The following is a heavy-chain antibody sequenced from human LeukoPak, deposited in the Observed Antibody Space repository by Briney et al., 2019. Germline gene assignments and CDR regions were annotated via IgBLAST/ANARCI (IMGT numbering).Heavy chain of an antibody. J-gene: IGHJ4*02. CDR2: ISGSGGGA. Sequence: PSETLSLTCTVSGGSISSYYWSWIRQPPGKGLEWVSSISGSGGGAYYADSVKGRFTISRDNSKNTLYLQLNSLRAEDTAVYYCARGGSNYDFDYWGQGTLVTVSS. CDR1: GGSISSYY. V-gene: IGHV3-23*01. D-gene: IGHD3-16*01. CDR3: ARGGSNYDFDY.